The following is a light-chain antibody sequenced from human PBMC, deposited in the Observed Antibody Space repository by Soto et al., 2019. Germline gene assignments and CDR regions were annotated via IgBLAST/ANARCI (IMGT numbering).Light chain of an antibody. CDR2: WGS. J-gene: IGKJ5*01. CDR3: MQGRQLPAT. V-gene: IGKV2-28*01. CDR1: QSLLYSTGNNH. Sequence: DIVMTQSPLSLPVTPGEPASISCRSSQSLLYSTGNNHLDWYLQKPGQPPQLLIYWGSTRASGVPDRFSVSGSGTDFTLKISRVEADDVGVYYCMQGRQLPATFGQGTRLDIQ.